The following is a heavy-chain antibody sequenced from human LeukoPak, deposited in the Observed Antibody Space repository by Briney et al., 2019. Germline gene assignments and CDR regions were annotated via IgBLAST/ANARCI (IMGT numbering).Heavy chain of an antibody. CDR1: GGSVSRNSDY. Sequence: SETLSLTCTVSGGSVSRNSDYWGWIRQPPGKGLEWIGSIYYGGSTYYNPSLKSRVTISVDTSKNQFSLMVSSVTVADTGVYYCARLGSFHDIAARPYYFDYWGQGTLVTVSS. CDR3: ARLGSFHDIAARPYYFDY. V-gene: IGHV4-39*07. D-gene: IGHD6-6*01. J-gene: IGHJ4*02. CDR2: IYYGGST.